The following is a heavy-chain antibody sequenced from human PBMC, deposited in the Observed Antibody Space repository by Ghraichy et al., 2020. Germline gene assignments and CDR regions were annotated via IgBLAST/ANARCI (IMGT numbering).Heavy chain of an antibody. CDR1: GGSISSYY. J-gene: IGHJ3*02. D-gene: IGHD4-23*01. Sequence: SETLSLTCTVSGGSISSYYWSWIRQPPGKGLEWIGYIYYSGSTNYNPSLKSRVTISVDTSKNQFSLKLSSVTAADTAVYYCARLNYGGNSGDAFDIWGQGTMVTVSS. V-gene: IGHV4-59*08. CDR2: IYYSGST. CDR3: ARLNYGGNSGDAFDI.